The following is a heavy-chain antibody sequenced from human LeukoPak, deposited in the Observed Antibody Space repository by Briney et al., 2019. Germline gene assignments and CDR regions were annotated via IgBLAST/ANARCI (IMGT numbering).Heavy chain of an antibody. D-gene: IGHD2-2*01. J-gene: IGHJ4*02. V-gene: IGHV3-20*04. CDR2: INWSGGST. Sequence: GGSLRLSCAASGFTFSAYSMNWVRQVPGKGLEWVSGINWSGGSTGYADPLRGRFTISRDNAKNSLYLQMDSLRAEDTALYYCARAPITSPFYFDYWGQGTLVTVSS. CDR3: ARAPITSPFYFDY. CDR1: GFTFSAYS.